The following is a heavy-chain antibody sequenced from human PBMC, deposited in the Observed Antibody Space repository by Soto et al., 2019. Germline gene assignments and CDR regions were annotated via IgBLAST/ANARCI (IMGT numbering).Heavy chain of an antibody. CDR3: ARPHSGSESEFDY. Sequence: QVQLVESGGGVVQPGRSLRLSCAGSGFTFSSSDMHWVRQAPGKGLEWVAVIRYDGSNKYYADSVKGRFTISRDNSKNTLYLQMYSLRAEDTAVYYCARPHSGSESEFDYWGQGTLVTVSS. V-gene: IGHV3-33*01. D-gene: IGHD1-26*01. CDR2: IRYDGSNK. J-gene: IGHJ4*02. CDR1: GFTFSSSD.